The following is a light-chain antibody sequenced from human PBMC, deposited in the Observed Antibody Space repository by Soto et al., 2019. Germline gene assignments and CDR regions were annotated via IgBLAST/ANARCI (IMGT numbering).Light chain of an antibody. Sequence: EIVLTQSPATLSLSPGERATLSCRASQSVSSYLAWYQQKPGQAPRLLIYDASNRATGIPARFSGSGSGTDFTLTISSLLSEDFAVYSCQQYNNWPHTFGGGTKVDIK. CDR1: QSVSSY. CDR3: QQYNNWPHT. CDR2: DAS. V-gene: IGKV3-11*01. J-gene: IGKJ4*01.